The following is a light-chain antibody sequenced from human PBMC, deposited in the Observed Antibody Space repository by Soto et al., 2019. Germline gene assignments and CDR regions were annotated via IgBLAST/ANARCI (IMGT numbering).Light chain of an antibody. V-gene: IGLV2-14*03. Sequence: QSALTQPASVSGSPGQSITISCTGTSSDIGVYNFVSWYQQHPGKAPKLMLYDVNIRPSGVSNRFSGSKSGNTASLTISGVQDEDEADYYCTSWTTSYTMILGGGTKRTVL. CDR2: DVN. CDR1: SSDIGVYNF. CDR3: TSWTTSYTMI. J-gene: IGLJ2*01.